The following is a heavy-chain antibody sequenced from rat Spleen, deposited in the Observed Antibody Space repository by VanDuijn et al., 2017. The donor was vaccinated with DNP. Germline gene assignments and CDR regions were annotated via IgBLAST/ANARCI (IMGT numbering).Heavy chain of an antibody. D-gene: IGHD4-3*01. V-gene: IGHV5S23*01. Sequence: VQLVESGGGLVQPGTSLKLSCAASGFTFSDYYMAWVRQAPKKGLEWVASISASGGSTDYRDSVKGRFTISRDNAKSSLYLQMNSLKSEDTATYYCAKNSGYYFDYWGQGVMVTVSS. CDR1: GFTFSDYY. CDR3: AKNSGYYFDY. J-gene: IGHJ2*01. CDR2: ISASGGST.